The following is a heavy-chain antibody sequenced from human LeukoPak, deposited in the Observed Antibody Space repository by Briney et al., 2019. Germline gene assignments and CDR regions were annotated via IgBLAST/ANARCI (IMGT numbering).Heavy chain of an antibody. Sequence: SETLSPTCTVSGGSISSHYWSWIRQPPGKGLEWIGYIYYSGSTNYNPSLESRVTISVDTSKNQFSLKLGSVTAADTAVYYCARVEIAAADAFDIWGQGTMVTVSS. CDR1: GGSISSHY. D-gene: IGHD6-13*01. J-gene: IGHJ3*02. V-gene: IGHV4-59*11. CDR3: ARVEIAAADAFDI. CDR2: IYYSGST.